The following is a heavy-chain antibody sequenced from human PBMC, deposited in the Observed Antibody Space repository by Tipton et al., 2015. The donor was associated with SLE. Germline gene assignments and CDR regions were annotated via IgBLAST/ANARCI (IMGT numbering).Heavy chain of an antibody. D-gene: IGHD3-16*01. J-gene: IGHJ3*02. Sequence: TLSLTCAVSGYSISSGYYWGWLRQPPGKGLEWIGSIYHSGTTYYNPSLKSRVTISVDTSKNQFSLKLSSVTAADTAVYYCAGGRNGPGAFDIWGQGTMVTVSS. CDR2: IYHSGTT. CDR1: GYSISSGYY. CDR3: AGGRNGPGAFDI. V-gene: IGHV4-38-2*01.